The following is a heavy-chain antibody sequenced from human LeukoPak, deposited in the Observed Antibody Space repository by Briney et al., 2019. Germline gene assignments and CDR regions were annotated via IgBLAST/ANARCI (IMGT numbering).Heavy chain of an antibody. CDR2: INPYKGNT. J-gene: IGHJ4*02. CDR3: ARDVGGPPYNWTYFDL. V-gene: IGHV1-18*01. CDR1: GYIFNTYS. Sequence: ASVKVSCKASGYIFNTYSMSWVRQAPGQGPEWMGWINPYKGNTNYGQRFQGRVTITTDTSTSTEYMELRSLRSDDSGVYYCARDVGGPPYNWTYFDLWGQVTLDTV. D-gene: IGHD1-20*01.